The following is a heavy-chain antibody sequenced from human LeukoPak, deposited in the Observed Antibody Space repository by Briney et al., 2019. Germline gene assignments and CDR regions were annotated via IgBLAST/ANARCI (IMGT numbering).Heavy chain of an antibody. D-gene: IGHD2-15*01. CDR2: IYYSGST. CDR1: GGSISSYY. CDR3: ARLPPYCTGGTCYRSYFDY. J-gene: IGHJ4*02. V-gene: IGHV4-39*01. Sequence: KPSETLSLTCTVSGGSISSYYWGWIRQPPGKGLEWIGTIYYSGSTYYNASLRSRVTISVDTSRNQFSLQLSYVTAADTALYYRARLPPYCTGGTCYRSYFDYWGQGTLVTVSS.